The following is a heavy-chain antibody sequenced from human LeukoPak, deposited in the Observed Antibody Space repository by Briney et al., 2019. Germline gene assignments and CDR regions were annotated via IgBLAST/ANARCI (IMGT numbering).Heavy chain of an antibody. CDR1: GFTFSDYA. CDR2: LRGNGDT. CDR3: AKASWVSSADAVL. Sequence: GGSLTLSYAASGFTFSDYAMSWVREAPARGLEWVSSLRGNGDTFYADFVKGRFTLSRDESRNTVYLQLNDLRVEDTAVYYCAKASWVSSADAVLWGQGTVVTVSS. D-gene: IGHD3-16*01. V-gene: IGHV3-23*01. J-gene: IGHJ4*02.